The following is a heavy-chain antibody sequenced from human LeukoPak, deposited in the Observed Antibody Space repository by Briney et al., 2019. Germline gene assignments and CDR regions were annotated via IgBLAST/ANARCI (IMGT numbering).Heavy chain of an antibody. CDR3: AKSVAPVKGDFDY. Sequence: AGGSLRLSCVASGFTFTDYFMSWVRQAPGKGLEWVSTITSTGGTTYYADSVKGRFTISRDNFKNTLYLQMNSLSAEDTAVYYCAKSVAPVKGDFDYWGQGTLVTVSS. CDR2: ITSTGGTT. J-gene: IGHJ4*02. CDR1: GFTFTDYF. D-gene: IGHD5-12*01. V-gene: IGHV3-23*01.